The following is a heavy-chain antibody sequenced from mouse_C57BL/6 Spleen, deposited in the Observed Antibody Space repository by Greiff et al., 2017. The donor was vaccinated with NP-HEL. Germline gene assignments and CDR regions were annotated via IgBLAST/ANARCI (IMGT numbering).Heavy chain of an antibody. CDR2: ILTGSGST. CDR1: GYTFTGYW. Sequence: VQRVESGAELMKPGASVKLSCKATGYTFTGYWIEWVKQRPGHGLEWIGEILTGSGSTNYNEKFKGKATFTTDTSSNTAYLQRSGLTTEDSAIYYWAIPAQGNWFAYWGQGTLVTVSA. CDR3: AIPAQGNWFAY. D-gene: IGHD3-2*02. V-gene: IGHV1-9*01. J-gene: IGHJ3*01.